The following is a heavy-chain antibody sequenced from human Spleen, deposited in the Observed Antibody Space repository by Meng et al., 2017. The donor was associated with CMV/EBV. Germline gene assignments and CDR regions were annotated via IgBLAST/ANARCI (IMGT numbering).Heavy chain of an antibody. J-gene: IGHJ4*02. CDR1: GGTFSSYT. CDR2: IIPILGIA. Sequence: SVKVSCKASGGTFSSYTISWVRQAPGQGLEWMGRIIPILGIANYAQKFQGRVTITTDESTSTAYMELSSLRSEDTAMYYCARGGGDDWNYDYWGRGTLVTVSS. D-gene: IGHD1-7*01. CDR3: ARGGGDDWNYDY. V-gene: IGHV1-69*16.